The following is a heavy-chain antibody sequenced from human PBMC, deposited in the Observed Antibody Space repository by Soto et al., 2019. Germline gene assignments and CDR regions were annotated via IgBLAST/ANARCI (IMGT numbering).Heavy chain of an antibody. CDR2: IYSSGST. D-gene: IGHD5-18*01. V-gene: IGHV4-59*01. CDR1: GGSISNYY. Sequence: SETLSLTCTVSGGSISNYYWNWIRQSPGKGLEWIGYIYSSGSTHYNPSLQNRVTISIDTSKNQVSLKVNSVTAADTAVYYCARDHPHSYGVYYFAYWGQGTPVTVSS. J-gene: IGHJ4*02. CDR3: ARDHPHSYGVYYFAY.